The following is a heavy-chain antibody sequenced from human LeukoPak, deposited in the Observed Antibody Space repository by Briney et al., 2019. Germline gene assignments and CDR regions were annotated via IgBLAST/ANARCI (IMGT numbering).Heavy chain of an antibody. CDR3: ARAPYPYGMDV. CDR2: INHSGST. Sequence: PSETLSLTCAVYGGSFSGYYWSWIRQPPGKGLEWIGEINHSGSTNYNPSLKSRVTISVDTSKNQFSLKLSSVTAADTAVYYCARAPYPYGMDVWGQGTTVTVSS. J-gene: IGHJ6*02. D-gene: IGHD2-21*01. CDR1: GGSFSGYY. V-gene: IGHV4-34*01.